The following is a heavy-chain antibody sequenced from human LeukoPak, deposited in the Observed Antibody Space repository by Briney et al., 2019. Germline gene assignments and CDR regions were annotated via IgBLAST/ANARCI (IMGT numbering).Heavy chain of an antibody. J-gene: IGHJ4*02. CDR1: GFTFSSYA. V-gene: IGHV3-23*01. Sequence: GGSLRLSCAASGFTFSSYAMSWVRQAPGKGLEWVSAISGSGGSPYYADSVKGRFTISRDNSKNTLYLQMNSLRAEDTAVYYCAKGGNYGDYTVPYDYWGQGTLVTVSS. CDR2: ISGSGGSP. D-gene: IGHD4-17*01. CDR3: AKGGNYGDYTVPYDY.